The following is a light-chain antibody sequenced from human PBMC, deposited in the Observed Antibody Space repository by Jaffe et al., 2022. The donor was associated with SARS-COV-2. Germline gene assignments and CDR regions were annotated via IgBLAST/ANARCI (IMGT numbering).Light chain of an antibody. CDR3: QQYIAYSIT. CDR1: QSISSW. CDR2: KAS. J-gene: IGKJ5*01. Sequence: DIQMTQSPSTLSASVGDTVTITCRASQSISSWLAWYQQKPGKAPKLLIYKASSLESGVPSRFSGSGSGTEFTLTISSLQPDDFATYYCQQYIAYSITFGQGTRLEIK. V-gene: IGKV1-5*03.